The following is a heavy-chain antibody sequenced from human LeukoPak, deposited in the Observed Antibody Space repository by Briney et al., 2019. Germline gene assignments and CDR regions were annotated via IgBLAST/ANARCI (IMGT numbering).Heavy chain of an antibody. D-gene: IGHD2-8*01. Sequence: SVKVSCKASGGTFSSYAISWVRQAPGQGLEWMGRIIPILGIANYAQKFQGRVTITADKSTSTAYMELSSLRSEDTAVYYCAREGAMVYALQFDYWGQGTLVTVSS. CDR3: AREGAMVYALQFDY. CDR2: IIPILGIA. CDR1: GGTFSSYA. J-gene: IGHJ4*02. V-gene: IGHV1-69*04.